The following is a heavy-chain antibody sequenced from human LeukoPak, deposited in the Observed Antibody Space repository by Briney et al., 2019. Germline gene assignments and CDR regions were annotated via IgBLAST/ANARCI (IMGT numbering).Heavy chain of an antibody. CDR3: ARSSVSHWNYDFARGLDFHY. CDR2: ISVYNVNT. Sequence: GASVKVSCKASGYTFTSYGISWVRQAPGQGLEWLGWISVYNVNTNYAQKLQGRVTMTTDTSTSTVYMELSRLRSDDTAVYYCARSSVSHWNYDFARGLDFHYWGQGTLVTVSS. CDR1: GYTFTSYG. D-gene: IGHD1-7*01. J-gene: IGHJ4*02. V-gene: IGHV1-18*01.